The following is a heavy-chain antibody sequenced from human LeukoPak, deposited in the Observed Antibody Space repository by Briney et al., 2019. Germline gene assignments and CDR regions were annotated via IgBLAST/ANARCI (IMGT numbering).Heavy chain of an antibody. V-gene: IGHV4-61*02. Sequence: SETLSLTCTVSGGSMSSSSNYWNWIRQPAGKGLEWIGRIYSSGTTTYNPSLKGQVTISLDTSKNQFSLKLTSVTAADTAVYYCARIFCSGGNCYHFDYWGQGTLVTVSS. J-gene: IGHJ4*02. CDR2: IYSSGTT. CDR1: GGSMSSSSNY. CDR3: ARIFCSGGNCYHFDY. D-gene: IGHD2-15*01.